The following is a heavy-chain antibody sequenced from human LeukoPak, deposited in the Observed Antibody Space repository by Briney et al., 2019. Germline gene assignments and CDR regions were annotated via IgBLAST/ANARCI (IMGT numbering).Heavy chain of an antibody. Sequence: PSETLSLTCTVSGYSISSGYYWGWIRQPPGKGLEWIGSIYHSGSTYYNPSLKSRVTISVDTSKNQFSLKLSSVTAADTAVYYCARDNYDSSGSVRWGQGTLVTVSS. CDR1: GYSISSGYY. V-gene: IGHV4-38-2*02. D-gene: IGHD3-22*01. J-gene: IGHJ4*02. CDR3: ARDNYDSSGSVR. CDR2: IYHSGST.